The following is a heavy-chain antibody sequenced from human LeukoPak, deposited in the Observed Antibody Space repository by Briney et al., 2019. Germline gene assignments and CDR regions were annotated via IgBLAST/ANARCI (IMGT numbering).Heavy chain of an antibody. V-gene: IGHV3-74*01. CDR2: INSDGSVT. D-gene: IGHD4-17*01. CDR3: ALQRYGDYSNMDV. J-gene: IGHJ6*02. Sequence: PGGSLRLSCAASGFTFSSYWMHWVRQAPGKGLMWVSHINSDGSVTRYADSVKGRFTISRDNAKSTLYLQMNGLRAEDTAVYYCALQRYGDYSNMDVWGRGTTVTVSS. CDR1: GFTFSSYW.